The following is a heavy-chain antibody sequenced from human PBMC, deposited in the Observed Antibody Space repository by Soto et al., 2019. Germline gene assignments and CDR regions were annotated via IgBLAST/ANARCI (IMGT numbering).Heavy chain of an antibody. Sequence: SETLSLTCTVVGGSIGPYYWRWVRQPPGKGLEWIGYIYYGGTTSYNPSLMIRVTISLETSKSQISLRLSSVTAAYTAIYYCARLGAHYQSLDPWGQGALVTVSS. J-gene: IGHJ5*02. CDR3: ARLGAHYQSLDP. CDR1: GGSIGPYY. D-gene: IGHD2-2*01. V-gene: IGHV4-59*08. CDR2: IYYGGTT.